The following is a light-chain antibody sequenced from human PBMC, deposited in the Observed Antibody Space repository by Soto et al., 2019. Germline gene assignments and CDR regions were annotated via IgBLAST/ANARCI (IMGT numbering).Light chain of an antibody. CDR3: QQYNNWPPS. CDR2: GAS. V-gene: IGKV3-15*01. CDR1: QSVSSN. Sequence: EIVMTQSPATLSVSPGERATLSCRASQSVSSNLAWYQQKPGQAPRLIYGASTSATGIPARFSGSGSGTEFTRTISSLQSEDFAVYYCQQYNNWPPSFGQGTRLEIK. J-gene: IGKJ5*01.